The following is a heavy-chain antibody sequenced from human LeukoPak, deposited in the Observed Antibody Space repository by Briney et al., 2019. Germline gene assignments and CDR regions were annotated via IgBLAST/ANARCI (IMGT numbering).Heavy chain of an antibody. D-gene: IGHD5/OR15-5a*01. CDR2: ISGSGGST. Sequence: PGGSLTPSSAASALTFSTKSTSCDSHAHRKGMEWVSAISGSGGSTCYADSVKGQFTSSRDNSKNALYLQMSGLRAEDTAVYYCAKLGYRVSYFDYWGQGTLVTVSS. CDR3: AKLGYRVSYFDY. J-gene: IGHJ4*02. CDR1: ALTFSTKS. V-gene: IGHV3-23*01.